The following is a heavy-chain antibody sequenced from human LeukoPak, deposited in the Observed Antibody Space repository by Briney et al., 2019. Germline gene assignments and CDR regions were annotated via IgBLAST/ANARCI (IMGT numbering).Heavy chain of an antibody. V-gene: IGHV4-59*01. CDR2: IYYSGST. CDR3: ARGGSGSGSYNWFDP. D-gene: IGHD3-10*01. CDR1: RCSISGYS. J-gene: IGHJ5*02. Sequence: PSETLSLTCTVSRCSISGYSWSWVRQPPGKGLEWIGYIYYSGSTNYNPSLRSRVTISVDTSKNQFSVKLSSVTAADTAVYYCARGGSGSGSYNWFDPWGQGTLVTVSS.